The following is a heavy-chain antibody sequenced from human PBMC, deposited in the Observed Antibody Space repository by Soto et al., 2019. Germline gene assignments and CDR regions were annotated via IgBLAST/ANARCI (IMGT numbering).Heavy chain of an antibody. V-gene: IGHV3-30*18. CDR1: GFTFSSYG. J-gene: IGHJ6*02. CDR3: AKDHVGYYNGMDV. Sequence: QVQLVESGGGVVQPGTSLRLSCAASGFTFSSYGMHWVRQAPGKGLEWVAVISYNGGNKYYGDSVKGRFTISRDNSEKMMYLQMTRLRAEDTAVYYCAKDHVGYYNGMDVWGQGTTVTVSS. D-gene: IGHD3-10*01. CDR2: ISYNGGNK.